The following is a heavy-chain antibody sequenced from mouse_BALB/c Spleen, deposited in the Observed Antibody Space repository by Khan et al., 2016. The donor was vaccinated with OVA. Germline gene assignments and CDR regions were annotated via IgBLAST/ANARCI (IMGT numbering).Heavy chain of an antibody. D-gene: IGHD1-1*02. CDR3: ATLYGKPFAY. V-gene: IGHV14-3*02. Sequence: VQLKESGAELVKPGASVKLSCTGSGFTIKDTYMHWMNQRPEQGLEWIGRIDPANGDTKYGPKFLDKATLTAATSSNTAYLQLSSLTSLATAVFYCATLYGKPFAYWGQGIMVSVS. CDR1: GFTIKDTY. CDR2: IDPANGDT. J-gene: IGHJ3*01.